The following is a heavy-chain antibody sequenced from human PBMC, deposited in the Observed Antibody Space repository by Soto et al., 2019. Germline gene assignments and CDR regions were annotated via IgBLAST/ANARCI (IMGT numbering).Heavy chain of an antibody. J-gene: IGHJ4*02. CDR2: IIPIFGTA. V-gene: IGHV1-69*13. D-gene: IGHD2-2*01. CDR1: GGTFSSYA. CDR3: ARGLILGYCSSTSCPSFDY. Sequence: SVKVSCKASGGTFSSYAISWVRQAPGQGLEWMGGIIPIFGTANYAQKFQGRVTITADESTGTAYMELSSLRSEDTAVYYCARGLILGYCSSTSCPSFDYWGQGTLVTVSS.